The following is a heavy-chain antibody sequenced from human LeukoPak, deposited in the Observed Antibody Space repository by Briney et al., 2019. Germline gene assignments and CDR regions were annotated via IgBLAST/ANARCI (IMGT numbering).Heavy chain of an antibody. Sequence: GGSLRLSCAASGFTVSSNYMSWVRQAPGKGLEWVSVIYSGGSTYYADSVKGRFTISRDNSKNTLYLQMNSLRAEDTAVYYCAREHDSSGYYVDYWGQGTLVTVSS. CDR2: IYSGGST. D-gene: IGHD3-22*01. CDR3: AREHDSSGYYVDY. J-gene: IGHJ4*02. V-gene: IGHV3-53*01. CDR1: GFTVSSNY.